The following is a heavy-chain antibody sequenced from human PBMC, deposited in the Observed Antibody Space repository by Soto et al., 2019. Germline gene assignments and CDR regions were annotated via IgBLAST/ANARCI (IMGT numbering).Heavy chain of an antibody. J-gene: IGHJ3*02. CDR2: IYYAGTT. CDR1: DGSLSPNY. D-gene: IGHD1-26*01. Sequence: PSETLSLTCTVSDGSLSPNYWSWIRQPPGKGLEWIGYIYYAGTTTYNPSLQSRVSISLDTSKNQFSLKLSSVTAADTAVYYCAREPAWERPLHAFDIWGQGTMVTVSS. CDR3: AREPAWERPLHAFDI. V-gene: IGHV4-59*01.